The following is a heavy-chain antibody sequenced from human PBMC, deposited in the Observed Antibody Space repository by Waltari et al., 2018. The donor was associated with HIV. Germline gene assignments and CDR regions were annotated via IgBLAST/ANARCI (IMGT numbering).Heavy chain of an antibody. V-gene: IGHV3-30*04. CDR1: GFTFSSEA. CDR2: ISYDGTNK. D-gene: IGHD2-8*01. CDR3: ARDGAPPNY. Sequence: QVQLLESGGGVVQPGRSLRLSCAASGFTFSSEAMHWVRQAPGEGLEWVAAISYDGTNKYYAESVKGRFTISRDNSKNTLYVEMSSLSPEDTAVYFCARDGAPPNYWGQGTLVTVSS. J-gene: IGHJ4*02.